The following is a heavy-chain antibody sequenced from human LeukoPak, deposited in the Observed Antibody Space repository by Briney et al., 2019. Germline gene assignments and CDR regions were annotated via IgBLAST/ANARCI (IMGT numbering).Heavy chain of an antibody. CDR2: IKEDGSGE. D-gene: IGHD5-18*01. V-gene: IGHV3-7*01. CDR3: ARVSARGYDY. Sequence: GGSLRLSCAASGLRFSSYWMDWVRQAPGKGLEWVAHIKEDGSGEYYVDSVQGRFNISRDNAKNSLYLQMNSLRVEDTAMYYCARVSARGYDYWGRGTLVTVSS. CDR1: GLRFSSYW. J-gene: IGHJ4*02.